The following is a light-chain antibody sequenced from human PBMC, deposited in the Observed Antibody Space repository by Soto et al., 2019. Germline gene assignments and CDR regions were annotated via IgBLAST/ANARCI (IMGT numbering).Light chain of an antibody. CDR1: QSVSGN. Sequence: EIVMTQSPATLSVSPGERATASCRASQSVSGNLAWYQQRPGQAPGLLTYGASTRATGIPARFSGSGSGTEFTLTIGSLQSEDFAVYYCQQYNNWPRTFGQGTKLEIK. J-gene: IGKJ2*01. CDR2: GAS. V-gene: IGKV3-15*01. CDR3: QQYNNWPRT.